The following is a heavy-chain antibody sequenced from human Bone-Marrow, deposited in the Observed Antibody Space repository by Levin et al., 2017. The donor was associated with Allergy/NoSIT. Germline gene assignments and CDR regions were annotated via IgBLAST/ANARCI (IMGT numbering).Heavy chain of an antibody. CDR1: GFTVSNNY. Sequence: GGSLRLSCAVSGFTVSNNYMSWVRQAPGKGLEWVSIIYSGGGTFYAASVKARFTISRDNSKNTVYLQMNSLRADDTAVYYCAGLDFNYGSYYWGQGTLVTVSS. CDR3: AGLDFNYGSYY. CDR2: IYSGGGT. V-gene: IGHV3-66*04. D-gene: IGHD3-10*01. J-gene: IGHJ4*02.